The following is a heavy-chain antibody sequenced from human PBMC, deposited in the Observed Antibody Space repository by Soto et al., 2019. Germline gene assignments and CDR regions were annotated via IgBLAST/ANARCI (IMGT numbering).Heavy chain of an antibody. D-gene: IGHD3-16*01. J-gene: IGHJ3*02. CDR1: GFTFSSYA. CDR2: ISSSSSYI. CDR3: ASVWGTHPRADAFDI. V-gene: IGHV3-21*01. Sequence: GGSLTVACAAAGFTFSSYAMSWVRQAPGKGLEWVSSISSSSSYIYYAESVKGRFTISRDNAKNSLYLQMNSLRAEDTAVYYCASVWGTHPRADAFDIWGQGTMVTVSS.